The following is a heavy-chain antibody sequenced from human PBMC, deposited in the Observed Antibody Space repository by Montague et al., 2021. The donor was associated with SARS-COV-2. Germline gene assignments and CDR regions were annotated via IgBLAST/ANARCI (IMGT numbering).Heavy chain of an antibody. CDR2: ISWNSDSI. Sequence: SRRLSCAASGFTFDDYAMHWVRQAPGKGLEWVSGISWNSDSIDYADSVKGRFTISRDNAKNSLYLQMNSLRAEDTAFYYCARGETGYRTSWPDYWGQGTLVTVSS. CDR3: ARGETGYRTSWPDY. J-gene: IGHJ4*02. V-gene: IGHV3-9*01. CDR1: GFTFDDYA. D-gene: IGHD6-13*01.